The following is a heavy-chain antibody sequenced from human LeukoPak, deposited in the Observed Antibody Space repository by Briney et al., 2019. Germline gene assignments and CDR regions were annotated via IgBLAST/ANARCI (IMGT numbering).Heavy chain of an antibody. J-gene: IGHJ4*02. V-gene: IGHV1-69*13. CDR2: IIPIFGTA. D-gene: IGHD5-24*01. Sequence: ASVKVSCKASGGTFSSYAISWVRQAPGQGLEWMGGIIPIFGTANYAQKFQGRVTITADESTSTAYMELSSLRSEDTAVYYCASDWNGYNFHCFDYWGQGTLVTVSS. CDR3: ASDWNGYNFHCFDY. CDR1: GGTFSSYA.